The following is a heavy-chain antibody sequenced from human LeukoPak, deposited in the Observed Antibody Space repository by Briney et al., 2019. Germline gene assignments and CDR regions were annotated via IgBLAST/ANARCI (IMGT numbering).Heavy chain of an antibody. CDR2: TNPNSGGT. V-gene: IGHV1-2*02. D-gene: IGHD3-10*01. CDR3: AREGEVHETLLWFGEPGRGAFDI. J-gene: IGHJ3*02. Sequence: ASVKVSCKASGYTFTGYYMHWVRQAPGQGLEWMGWTNPNSGGTNYAQKFQGRVTMTRDTSISTAYMELSRLRSDDTAVYYCAREGEVHETLLWFGEPGRGAFDIWGQGTMVTVSS. CDR1: GYTFTGYY.